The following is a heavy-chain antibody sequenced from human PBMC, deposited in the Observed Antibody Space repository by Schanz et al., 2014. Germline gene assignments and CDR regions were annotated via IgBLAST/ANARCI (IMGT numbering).Heavy chain of an antibody. CDR3: ARGGFFDSTSFDS. CDR1: GFGFSSYS. D-gene: IGHD2-2*01. CDR2: ITYNGGTI. V-gene: IGHV3-48*01. Sequence: EVQLMESGGGLVKPGGSLRLSCVASGFGFSSYSMNWVRQAPGKGLEWISYITYNGGTIYYADSVKGRFTISRDNAKNSLYLQMNSLRAEDTAVYYCARGGFFDSTSFDSWGQGTLDTVSS. J-gene: IGHJ4*02.